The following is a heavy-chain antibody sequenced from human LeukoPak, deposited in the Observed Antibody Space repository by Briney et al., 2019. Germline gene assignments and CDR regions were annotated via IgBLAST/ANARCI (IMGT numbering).Heavy chain of an antibody. CDR1: GFTFSSYW. CDR3: ARDARSHCGTDACYGPYFDY. J-gene: IGHJ4*02. D-gene: IGHD2-2*01. Sequence: PGGSLRLSCTASGFTFSSYWMTWVRQTPGKGLEWISYIRGSSTTIYYADSVKGRFTISRDNAKNSLYLQMNDLRVEDTGVYFCARDARSHCGTDACYGPYFDYWGQGSLVTVSS. CDR2: IRGSSTTI. V-gene: IGHV3-48*01.